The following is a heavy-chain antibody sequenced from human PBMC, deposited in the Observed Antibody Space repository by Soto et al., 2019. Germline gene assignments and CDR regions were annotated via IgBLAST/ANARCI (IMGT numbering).Heavy chain of an antibody. CDR2: INHSGST. J-gene: IGHJ4*02. CDR3: ARGVTEDIVVVVAGSTPDY. Sequence: SETLSLSCSVYGGSFSGYYWSWIGPPPGKGLEWIGEINHSGSTNYNPSLKSRVTISVDTSKNQFSLKLSSVTAADTAVYYCARGVTEDIVVVVAGSTPDYWGQGTLVTVSS. V-gene: IGHV4-34*01. D-gene: IGHD2-15*01. CDR1: GGSFSGYY.